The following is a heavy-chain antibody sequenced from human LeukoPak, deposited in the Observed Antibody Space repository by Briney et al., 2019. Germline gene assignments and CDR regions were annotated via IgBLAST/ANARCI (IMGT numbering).Heavy chain of an antibody. D-gene: IGHD1-1*01. CDR3: ARDAATIGTYWYFDL. J-gene: IGHJ2*01. CDR1: GFTFSSYA. CDR2: ISGSGGST. Sequence: GGSLRLSCAASGFTFSSYAMSWVRQAPGKGLEWVSAISGSGGSTYYADSVKGRFTISRDNAKLSLFLQMNTLRDEDTAVYYCARDAATIGTYWYFDLWGRGTLVTVSS. V-gene: IGHV3-23*01.